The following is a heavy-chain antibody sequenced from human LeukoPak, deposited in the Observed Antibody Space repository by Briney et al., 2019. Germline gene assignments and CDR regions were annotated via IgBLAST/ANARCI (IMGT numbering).Heavy chain of an antibody. CDR2: ISYDGSNK. Sequence: GGSLRLSCAASGFTFSSYGMHWVRQAPGKGLERVAVISYDGSNKYYADSVKGRFTISRDNSKNTLYLQMNSLRAEDTAVYYCVGSGGRDGYNAGYWGQGTLVTVSS. J-gene: IGHJ4*02. V-gene: IGHV3-30*03. CDR3: VGSGGRDGYNAGY. CDR1: GFTFSSYG. D-gene: IGHD5-24*01.